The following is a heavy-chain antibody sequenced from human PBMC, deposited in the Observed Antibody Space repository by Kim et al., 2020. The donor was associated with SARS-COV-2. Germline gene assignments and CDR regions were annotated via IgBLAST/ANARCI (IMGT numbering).Heavy chain of an antibody. J-gene: IGHJ4*02. CDR1: GGTFSSYA. CDR3: ARGWVDSGYYYVPNFDY. D-gene: IGHD3-22*01. CDR2: IIPIFGTA. Sequence: SVKVSCKASGGTFSSYAISWVRQAPGQGLEWMGGIIPIFGTANYAQKFQGRVTITADESTSTAYMELSSLRSEDTAVYYCARGWVDSGYYYVPNFDYWGQGTLVTVSS. V-gene: IGHV1-69*13.